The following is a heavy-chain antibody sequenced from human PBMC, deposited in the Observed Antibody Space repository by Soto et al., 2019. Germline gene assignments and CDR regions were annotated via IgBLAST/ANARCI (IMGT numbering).Heavy chain of an antibody. CDR1: DGYLHDDW. Sequence: VQLQQWGAGLLKPSETLSLTCGVYDGYLHDDWWSWIRQTSGKGLEWIGEIKRSGNTYYNPSLGSRVSTSIDLSKNQFSLSLTSVTAADTAVYYCARGLTTVYLMRRYYAFDIWSQGTMVTVSS. V-gene: IGHV4-34*01. D-gene: IGHD4-4*01. J-gene: IGHJ3*02. CDR2: IKRSGNT. CDR3: ARGLTTVYLMRRYYAFDI.